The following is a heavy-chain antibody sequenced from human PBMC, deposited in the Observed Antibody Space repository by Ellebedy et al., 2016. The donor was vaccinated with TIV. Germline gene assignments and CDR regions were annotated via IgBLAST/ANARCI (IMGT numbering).Heavy chain of an antibody. Sequence: GESLKISCKGSGYIFTYYWIGWVRQMPGKGLEWMGIIYPGDSDTRYSPSFQGQVTISADKSISTAYLQWSSLKPSDTAVYYCARGHAMDVWGQGTTVTVSS. J-gene: IGHJ6*02. CDR3: ARGHAMDV. CDR2: IYPGDSDT. V-gene: IGHV5-51*01. CDR1: GYIFTYYW.